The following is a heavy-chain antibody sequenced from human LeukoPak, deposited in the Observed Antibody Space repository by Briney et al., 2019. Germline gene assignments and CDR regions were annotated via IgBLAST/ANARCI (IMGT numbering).Heavy chain of an antibody. V-gene: IGHV4-4*02. CDR1: GGSIGSSNW. CDR2: IYHSGST. J-gene: IGHJ3*02. CDR3: ARKRSDYYAFDI. D-gene: IGHD4-17*01. Sequence: SGTLSLTCAVSGGSIGSSNWWSWVRQPPGKGLEWIGEIYHSGSTNYNPSLKSRVTISLDKSKNQFSLKLSSVTAADTAVYYCARKRSDYYAFDIWGQGTMVTVSS.